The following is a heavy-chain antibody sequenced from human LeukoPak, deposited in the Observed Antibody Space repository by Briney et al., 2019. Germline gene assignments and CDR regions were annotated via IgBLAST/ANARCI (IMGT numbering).Heavy chain of an antibody. CDR3: ARRSSGWYFN. CDR1: GFTFSSFG. Sequence: GGSLRLSCAASGFTFSSFGMNWVRQAPGKGLEWVSYISSSSAIYYADSVKGRFTISRDNAKNSLYLQMNSLRAEDTAVYYCARRSSGWYFNWGQGTLVTVSS. CDR2: ISSSSAI. J-gene: IGHJ4*02. V-gene: IGHV3-48*04. D-gene: IGHD6-19*01.